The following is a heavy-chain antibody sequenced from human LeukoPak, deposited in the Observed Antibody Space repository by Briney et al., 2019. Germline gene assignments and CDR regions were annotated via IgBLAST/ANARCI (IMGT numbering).Heavy chain of an antibody. Sequence: SETLSLTCAVYGGSFSGYYWSWIRQPPGKGLEWIGEINHSGSTNYNPSLKSRVTMSVDTSKNQFSLKLSSVTAADTAVYYCARPLVHYDFWSRNGMDVWGQGTTVTVSS. V-gene: IGHV4-34*01. CDR1: GGSFSGYY. CDR2: INHSGST. D-gene: IGHD3-3*01. CDR3: ARPLVHYDFWSRNGMDV. J-gene: IGHJ6*02.